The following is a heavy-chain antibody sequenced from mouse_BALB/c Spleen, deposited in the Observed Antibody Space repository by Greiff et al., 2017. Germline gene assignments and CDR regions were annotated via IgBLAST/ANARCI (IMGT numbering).Heavy chain of an antibody. CDR2: IYPGDGDT. CDR1: GYAFSSYW. D-gene: IGHD2-4*01. CDR3: ARHGPTMITFAY. J-gene: IGHJ3*01. Sequence: QVHVKQSGAELVRPGSSVKISCKASGYAFSSYWMNWVKQRPGQGLEWIGQIYPGDGDTNYNGKFKGIATLTADKSSSTAYMQLSCLTSEDSAVYFCARHGPTMITFAYWGQGTLVTVSA. V-gene: IGHV1-80*01.